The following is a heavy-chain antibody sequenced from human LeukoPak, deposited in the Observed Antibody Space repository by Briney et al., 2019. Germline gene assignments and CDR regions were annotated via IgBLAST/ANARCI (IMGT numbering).Heavy chain of an antibody. CDR1: GYTFTSYG. CDR3: ARGPPSPTVTTSWDFDY. J-gene: IGHJ4*02. V-gene: IGHV1-2*04. Sequence: ASVKVSCKASGYTFTSYGISWVRQAPGQGLEWMGWINPNSGGTNYAQKFQGWVTMTRDTSISTAYMELSRLRSDGTAVYYCARGPPSPTVTTSWDFDYWGQGTLVTVSS. D-gene: IGHD4-17*01. CDR2: INPNSGGT.